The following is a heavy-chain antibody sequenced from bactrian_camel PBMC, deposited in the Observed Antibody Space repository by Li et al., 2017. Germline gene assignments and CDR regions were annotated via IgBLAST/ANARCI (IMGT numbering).Heavy chain of an antibody. Sequence: VQLLESGGGSVQAGGSLRLSCAASAYTYSINCMAWFRQAPGKSREGVAWIPIVGPASYADSVKGRFTVSKDSTKNTLILQMNSLKSEDTASYICAAHPTERCDRRMPYFAYWGQGTQVTVSS. CDR2: IPIVGPA. J-gene: IGHJ6*01. V-gene: IGHV3S53*01. CDR1: AYTYSINC. CDR3: AAHPTERCDRRMPYFAY.